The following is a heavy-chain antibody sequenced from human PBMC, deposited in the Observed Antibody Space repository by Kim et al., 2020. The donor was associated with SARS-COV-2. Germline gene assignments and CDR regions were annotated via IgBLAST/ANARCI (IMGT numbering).Heavy chain of an antibody. J-gene: IGHJ4*02. D-gene: IGHD6-6*01. CDR3: ARDTAARKGIGY. Sequence: SYAQKSQGRVPLTRDTSTSTVYMEWSSLRSEDTAVYYCARDTAARKGIGYWGQGTLVTVSS. V-gene: IGHV1-46*01.